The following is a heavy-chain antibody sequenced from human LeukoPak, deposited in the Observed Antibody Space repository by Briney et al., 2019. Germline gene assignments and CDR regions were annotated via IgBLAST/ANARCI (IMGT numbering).Heavy chain of an antibody. V-gene: IGHV4-59*01. CDR1: GGSIGSYY. D-gene: IGHD6-19*01. CDR2: IHYSGST. Sequence: SETLSLTCTVSGGSIGSYYWNWIRQAPGKGLEWIGYIHYSGSTNHNSSLKSRVTLSVDTSRNQYSLKLSSVTAADTAVYYCARDGVAGGFDYWGQGTLVTVSS. CDR3: ARDGVAGGFDY. J-gene: IGHJ4*02.